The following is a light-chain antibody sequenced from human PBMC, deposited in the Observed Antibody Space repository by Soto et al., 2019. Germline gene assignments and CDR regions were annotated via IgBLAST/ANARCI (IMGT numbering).Light chain of an antibody. V-gene: IGKV1-39*01. CDR3: QQRFSTPT. J-gene: IGKJ5*01. CDR1: QRINIY. Sequence: DIQMTQSPSSLSTSIGDRVTITCRASQRINIYLNWYRQKPGKAPELLIYSASNLQSGVPSRFSGSGSGTDLTLTISGPKSQDFETYYCQQRFSTPTFGQGTRLEI. CDR2: SAS.